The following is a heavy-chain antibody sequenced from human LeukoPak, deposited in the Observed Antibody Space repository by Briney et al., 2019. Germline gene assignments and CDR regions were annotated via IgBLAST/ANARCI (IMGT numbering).Heavy chain of an antibody. CDR3: AKSSGTMVQGANWFDP. CDR2: ISGSGGST. D-gene: IGHD3-10*01. J-gene: IGHJ5*02. V-gene: IGHV3-23*01. CDR1: GFTFSSYA. Sequence: GGSLRLSCPASGFTFSSYALSWFRQAPGKGLEWVPAISGSGGSTYYADSVKGRFTISRDNSKNTLYLQMNSLRAEDTAVYYCAKSSGTMVQGANWFDPWGQGTLVTVSS.